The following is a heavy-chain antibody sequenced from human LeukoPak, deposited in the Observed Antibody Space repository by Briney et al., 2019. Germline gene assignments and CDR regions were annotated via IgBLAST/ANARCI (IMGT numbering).Heavy chain of an antibody. CDR1: GFTFDDYG. Sequence: GGSLRLSCAASGFTFDDYGMSWVRQAPGKGREWVSDINWNGASTGYADSGKGRFTISRDNAKNTLFLQMNSLRAEDTAVYYCAKDRCWGSCGQFDYWAQGTLVTVSS. J-gene: IGHJ4*02. CDR3: AKDRCWGSCGQFDY. CDR2: INWNGAST. V-gene: IGHV3-20*04. D-gene: IGHD3-16*01.